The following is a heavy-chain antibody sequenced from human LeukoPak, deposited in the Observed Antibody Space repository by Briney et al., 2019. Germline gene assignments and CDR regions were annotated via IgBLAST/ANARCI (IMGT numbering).Heavy chain of an antibody. CDR1: GGSISSSGYY. D-gene: IGHD2-15*01. V-gene: IGHV4-39*01. Sequence: SETLSLTCTVSGGSISSSGYYWGWIRQPPGKGMEWIGSIYYSGSTYSNPSLQSRVTISVDTSKNQFSLKLNSVTAADTAVYYCASFYCSGGSCYQYYSYYYMDVWGKGTTVTISS. CDR2: IYYSGST. CDR3: ASFYCSGGSCYQYYSYYYMDV. J-gene: IGHJ6*03.